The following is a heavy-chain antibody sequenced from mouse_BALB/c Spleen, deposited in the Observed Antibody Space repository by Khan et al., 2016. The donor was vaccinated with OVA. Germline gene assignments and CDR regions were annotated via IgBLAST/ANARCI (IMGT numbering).Heavy chain of an antibody. CDR3: ARAYYANYREAMDY. Sequence: QVQLKESGPGLVAPSQSLSITCTVSGFSLTGYGVNWVRQPPGKGLEWLGMIWGDGSTDYNSGIKSRLSITKDNSKSRAFLKMNSLHTDDTARYYCARAYYANYREAMDYWGQGNSVTVSS. V-gene: IGHV2-6-7*01. J-gene: IGHJ4*01. D-gene: IGHD2-10*01. CDR1: GFSLTGYG. CDR2: IWGDGST.